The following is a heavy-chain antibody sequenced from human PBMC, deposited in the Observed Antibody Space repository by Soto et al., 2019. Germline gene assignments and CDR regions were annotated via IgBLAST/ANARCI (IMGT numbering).Heavy chain of an antibody. Sequence: GGSLRLSCAASGFTFSSYAMHWVRQAPGKGLEWVAVISYDGSNKYYADSVKGRFTISRDNSKNTLYLQMNSLRAEDTAVYYCARESGYSYGRDAFDIWGQGTIVTV. CDR3: ARESGYSYGRDAFDI. CDR2: ISYDGSNK. CDR1: GFTFSSYA. D-gene: IGHD5-18*01. V-gene: IGHV3-30-3*01. J-gene: IGHJ3*02.